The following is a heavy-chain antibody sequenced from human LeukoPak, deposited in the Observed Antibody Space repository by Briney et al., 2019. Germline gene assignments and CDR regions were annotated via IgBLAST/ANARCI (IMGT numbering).Heavy chain of an antibody. J-gene: IGHJ4*02. D-gene: IGHD2-8*01. V-gene: IGHV1-46*01. Sequence: ASVKVSCKASGYIFTKYYIHWVRQAPGQGLEWVGILNPSDGSANSAQKFQGRITMTRDTSTGTVYMDLSSLRSKDTAVYYCARRGGILYDYWGQGTQVTVSS. CDR3: ARRGGILYDY. CDR1: GYIFTKYY. CDR2: LNPSDGSA.